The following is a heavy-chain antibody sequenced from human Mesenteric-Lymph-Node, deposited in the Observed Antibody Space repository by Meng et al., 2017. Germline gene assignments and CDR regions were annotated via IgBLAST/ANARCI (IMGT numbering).Heavy chain of an antibody. CDR2: ISDSGSST. J-gene: IGHJ4*02. CDR3: ARDFYSSGWLFFNY. CDR1: GFTLSNYD. D-gene: IGHD6-19*01. Sequence: GGSLRLSCAASGFTLSNYDINWVRQAPGKGLEWLSYISDSGSSTSYADSVKGRFTISRDNAKNSLYLQMNNLRAEDTAVYYCARDFYSSGWLFFNYWGQGTLVTVSS. V-gene: IGHV3-48*03.